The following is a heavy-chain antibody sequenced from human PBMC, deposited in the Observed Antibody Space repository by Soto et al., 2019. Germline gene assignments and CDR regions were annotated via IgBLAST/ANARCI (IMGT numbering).Heavy chain of an antibody. V-gene: IGHV3-13*01. CDR1: GFTFSSYD. J-gene: IGHJ4*02. CDR2: IGTAGDT. D-gene: IGHD2-2*02. Sequence: GGSLRLSCAASGFTFSSYDMHWVRQATGKGLEWVSAIGTAGDTSYPGPVKGRFTISRENAKNSLYLQMNSLRAGDTAVYYCARAALYCSSTSCYIQAPLDYWGQGTLVTVSS. CDR3: ARAALYCSSTSCYIQAPLDY.